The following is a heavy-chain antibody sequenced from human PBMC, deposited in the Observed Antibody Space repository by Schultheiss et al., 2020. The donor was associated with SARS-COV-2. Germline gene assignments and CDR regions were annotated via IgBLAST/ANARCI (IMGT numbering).Heavy chain of an antibody. J-gene: IGHJ6*02. D-gene: IGHD6-13*01. Sequence: GESLKISCKGSGYSFTNYWIGWVRQMPEKGLEWMGIIYPGDSDTRYSPSFQGQVTISADKSISTAYLQWSSLKASDTAMYYCARLSSSSWYDPAHGMDVWGQGTTVTVSS. CDR2: IYPGDSDT. CDR1: GYSFTNYW. V-gene: IGHV5-51*01. CDR3: ARLSSSSWYDPAHGMDV.